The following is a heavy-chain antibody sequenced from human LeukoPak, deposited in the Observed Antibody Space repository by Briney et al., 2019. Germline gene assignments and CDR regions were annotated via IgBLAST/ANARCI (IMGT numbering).Heavy chain of an antibody. CDR3: AREPFIGSSFDY. CDR1: GGSISNYY. V-gene: IGHV4-59*01. CDR2: VFDSGNT. J-gene: IGHJ4*02. Sequence: SETLSLTCTLSGGSISNYYWGWVPQPPGKGLEWVGSVFDSGNTYYSPSLKSRVTISVDKSRNQFSLNLSSVTAADTAVYYCAREPFIGSSFDYWGRGALVTVSS. D-gene: IGHD1-26*01.